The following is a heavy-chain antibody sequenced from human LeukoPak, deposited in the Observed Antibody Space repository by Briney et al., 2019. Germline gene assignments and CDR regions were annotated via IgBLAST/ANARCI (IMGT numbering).Heavy chain of an antibody. CDR1: GYTFTGYY. J-gene: IGHJ5*02. CDR3: ARDPIVVVPAAMNWFDP. D-gene: IGHD2-2*01. CDR2: INPNSGGT. Sequence: ASVKVSCKASGYTFTGYYMHWVRQAPGQGLEWMGWINPNSGGTNYAQKFQGRVTMTRDTSISTAYMELSRLRSDDTAVYYCARDPIVVVPAAMNWFDPWGQGTLVTVSS. V-gene: IGHV1-2*02.